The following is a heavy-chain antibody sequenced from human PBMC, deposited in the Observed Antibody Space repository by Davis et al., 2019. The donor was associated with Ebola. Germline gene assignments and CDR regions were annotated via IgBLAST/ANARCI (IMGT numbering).Heavy chain of an antibody. J-gene: IGHJ4*02. Sequence: PGGSLRLSCAASGFTFSSYAMSWVRQAPGKGLEWVSAISGSGGSTYYADSVKGRFTISRDNAKNSLYLQMNSLRAEDTAVYYCARDRDDSRKFDYWGQGTLVTVSS. D-gene: IGHD3-22*01. CDR2: ISGSGGST. V-gene: IGHV3-23*01. CDR3: ARDRDDSRKFDY. CDR1: GFTFSSYA.